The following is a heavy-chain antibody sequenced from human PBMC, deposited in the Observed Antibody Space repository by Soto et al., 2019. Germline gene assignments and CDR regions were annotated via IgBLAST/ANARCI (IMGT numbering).Heavy chain of an antibody. J-gene: IGHJ4*02. CDR3: HGYGY. CDR2: IYSGGST. Sequence: EVQVVESGRGLIQPGRSLRLSCEVSGFSVTANYMSWVRQAPGKGLEWVSVIYSGGSTYYIDSVKGRFSISRDISKNTLYLQMNNLRAEDTAVYYCHGYGYWGQGTLVTVSS. V-gene: IGHV3-53*01. CDR1: GFSVTANY. D-gene: IGHD5-12*01.